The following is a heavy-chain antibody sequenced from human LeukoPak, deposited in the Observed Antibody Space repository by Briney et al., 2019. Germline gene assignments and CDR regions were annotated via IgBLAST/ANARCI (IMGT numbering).Heavy chain of an antibody. CDR1: GFTFSDYA. J-gene: IGHJ6*03. CDR3: AKAPATGEGYYFYYMGV. V-gene: IGHV3-23*01. CDR2: VNGRGATT. D-gene: IGHD7-27*01. Sequence: GGSLRLSCAASGFASGFTFSDYAVSWVRQAPGKGPEWVASVNGRGATTYYADSVRGRFTISRDNSKNTLYLQMISLGADDTAVYFCAKAPATGEGYYFYYMGVWGKGTTVTVSS.